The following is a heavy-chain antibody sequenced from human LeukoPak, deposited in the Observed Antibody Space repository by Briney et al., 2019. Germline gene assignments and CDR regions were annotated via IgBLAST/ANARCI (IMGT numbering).Heavy chain of an antibody. J-gene: IGHJ4*02. V-gene: IGHV1-69*05. CDR2: IIPIFGTA. Sequence: ASVKVSCKASGGTLSSYAISWVRQAPGQGLEWMGGIIPIFGTANYAQKFQGRVTMTTDTSTSTAYMELRSLRSDDTAVYYCARIRFSITREHIDYWGQGTLVTVSS. CDR3: ARIRFSITREHIDY. D-gene: IGHD2/OR15-2a*01. CDR1: GGTLSSYA.